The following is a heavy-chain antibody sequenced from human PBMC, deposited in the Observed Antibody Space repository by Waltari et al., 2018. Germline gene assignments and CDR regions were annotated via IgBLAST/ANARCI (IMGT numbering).Heavy chain of an antibody. J-gene: IGHJ4*02. V-gene: IGHV3-7*01. CDR2: IKEDGSKI. Sequence: VQLVESGGGLVQPGGSLRLSCEASGLSISESWMSWVRQAPGKGPEWVADIKEDGSKIYYVGSVRGRFTISRDNAKNSLYLQMNSLRVEDTAVYYCARDAPLYTTGWGYDYWGQGILVTVSS. CDR1: GLSISESW. CDR3: ARDAPLYTTGWGYDY. D-gene: IGHD6-19*01.